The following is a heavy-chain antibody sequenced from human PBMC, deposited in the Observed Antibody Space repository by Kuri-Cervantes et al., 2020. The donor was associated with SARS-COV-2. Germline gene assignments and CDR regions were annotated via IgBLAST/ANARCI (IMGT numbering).Heavy chain of an antibody. Sequence: GSLRLSCTVSGGSISSYYWGWIRQPPGKGLEWIGSIYYSGSTYYNPSLKSRVTISVDTSKNQFSLKLSSVTAADTAVHYCARSRAMIVAQADAFDIWGQGTMVTVSS. CDR2: IYYSGST. J-gene: IGHJ3*02. CDR1: GGSISSYY. V-gene: IGHV4-39*01. CDR3: ARSRAMIVAQADAFDI. D-gene: IGHD3-22*01.